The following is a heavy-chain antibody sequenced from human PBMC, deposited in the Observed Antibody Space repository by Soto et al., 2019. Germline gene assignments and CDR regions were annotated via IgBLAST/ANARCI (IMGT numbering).Heavy chain of an antibody. CDR3: ARVEYYDFWSGYYNEIIKGHYYYMDV. D-gene: IGHD3-3*01. CDR2: IKQDGSEK. CDR1: GFTFSSYW. Sequence: GGSLRLSCAASGFTFSSYWMSWVRQAPGKGLEWVANIKQDGSEKYYVDSVKGRFTISRDNAKNSLYLQMNSLRAEDTAVYYCARVEYYDFWSGYYNEIIKGHYYYMDVWGKGTTVTVSS. V-gene: IGHV3-7*01. J-gene: IGHJ6*03.